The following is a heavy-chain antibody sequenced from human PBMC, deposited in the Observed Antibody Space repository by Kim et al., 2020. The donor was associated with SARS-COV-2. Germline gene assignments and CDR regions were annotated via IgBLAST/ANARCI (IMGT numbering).Heavy chain of an antibody. CDR1: GFTFSDYY. CDR2: ISSSGSTI. V-gene: IGHV3-11*01. Sequence: GGSLRLSCAASGFTFSDYYMSWIRQAPGKGLEWVSYISSSGSTIYYADSVKGRFTISRDNAKNSLYMQMNSLRAEDTAVYYCARAGTAKSFSYYYGMDVWGQGTTVTVSS. CDR3: ARAGTAKSFSYYYGMDV. D-gene: IGHD6-13*01. J-gene: IGHJ6*02.